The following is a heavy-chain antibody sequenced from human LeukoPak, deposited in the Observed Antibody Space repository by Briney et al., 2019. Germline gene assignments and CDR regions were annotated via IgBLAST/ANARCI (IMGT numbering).Heavy chain of an antibody. CDR3: ATGIAVDLKGDY. CDR1: GLTFSSFA. V-gene: IGHV3-64*01. D-gene: IGHD6-19*01. J-gene: IGHJ4*02. Sequence: GGSLRLSCAASGLTFSSFAMHWVRQAPGKGLGYVSAISSYGGSTYYANSVKGRFTISRDNSKNTLYLQMGSLRPEDTAVYYCATGIAVDLKGDYWGQGTLVTVSS. CDR2: ISSYGGST.